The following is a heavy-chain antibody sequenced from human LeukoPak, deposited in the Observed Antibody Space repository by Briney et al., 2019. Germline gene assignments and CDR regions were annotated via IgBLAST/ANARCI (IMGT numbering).Heavy chain of an antibody. V-gene: IGHV3-11*04. CDR2: ISSSSSTI. CDR1: GFTFSDYY. CDR3: ASGTTVVTPGDYFDY. Sequence: PGGSLRLSCAASGFTFSDYYMSWIRQAPGKGLEWVSYISSSSSTIYYADSVKGRFTISRDNAKNSLYLQMNSLRAEDTAVYYCASGTTVVTPGDYFDYWGQGTLVTVSS. J-gene: IGHJ4*02. D-gene: IGHD4-23*01.